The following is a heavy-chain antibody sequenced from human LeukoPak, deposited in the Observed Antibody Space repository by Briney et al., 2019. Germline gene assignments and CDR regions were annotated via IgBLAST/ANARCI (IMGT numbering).Heavy chain of an antibody. J-gene: IGHJ4*02. CDR1: GFTFSSYS. D-gene: IGHD3-16*01. CDR2: ISSSSSYI. CDR3: AREGPLKKVFDY. Sequence: PGGSLRLSCAASGFTFSSYSMNWVRQAPGKGLEWVSSISSSSSYIYYADSVKGRFTISRDNAKNSLYLQMNSLRAEDTAVYYCAREGPLKKVFDYWGQGTLVTVSS. V-gene: IGHV3-21*01.